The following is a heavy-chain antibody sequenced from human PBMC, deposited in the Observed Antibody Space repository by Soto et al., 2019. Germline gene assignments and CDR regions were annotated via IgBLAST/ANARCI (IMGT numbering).Heavy chain of an antibody. CDR1: GYTFTGFY. D-gene: IGHD2-8*01. CDR2: INPNSGGT. CDR3: AREKGLMVYARGYGMDV. Sequence: ASVKVSCKASGYTFTGFYMHWVRQAPGQGLEWMGWINPNSGGTNYAQKFQGRVTMTRDTSISTAYMELSRLRSDDTAVYYCAREKGLMVYARGYGMDVWGQGTTGTVSS. V-gene: IGHV1-2*02. J-gene: IGHJ6*02.